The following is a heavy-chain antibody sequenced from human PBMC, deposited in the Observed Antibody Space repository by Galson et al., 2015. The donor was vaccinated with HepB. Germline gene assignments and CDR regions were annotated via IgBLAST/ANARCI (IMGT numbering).Heavy chain of an antibody. CDR3: AKSPRGGVPHLTWFDS. D-gene: IGHD3-10*01. CDR2: ISGSIGNT. Sequence: SLRLSCAASGFTFSTYAMSWVRQAPGKGLEWVSAISGSIGNTYYADSVKGRFTISRDSTKSTLYLQMDSLRAEDTAVYYCAKSPRGGVPHLTWFDSWGQGTLVTVSS. J-gene: IGHJ5*01. V-gene: IGHV3-23*01. CDR1: GFTFSTYA.